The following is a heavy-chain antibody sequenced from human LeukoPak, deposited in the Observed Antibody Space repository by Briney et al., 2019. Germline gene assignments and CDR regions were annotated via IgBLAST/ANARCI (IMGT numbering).Heavy chain of an antibody. V-gene: IGHV4-34*01. CDR1: GGSFSGYY. CDR3: ARAPTWYYDSRPGAFDI. J-gene: IGHJ3*02. Sequence: SETLSVTCAVYGGSFSGYYWSWIRQPPGKGLEWIGEINHSGSTNYNPSLKSRVTISVDTSKNQFSLKLSSVTAADTAVYYCARAPTWYYDSRPGAFDIWGQGTMVTVSS. D-gene: IGHD3-22*01. CDR2: INHSGST.